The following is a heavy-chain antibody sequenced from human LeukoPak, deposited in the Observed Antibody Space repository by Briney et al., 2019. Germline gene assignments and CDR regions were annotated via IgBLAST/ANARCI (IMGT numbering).Heavy chain of an antibody. V-gene: IGHV3-23*01. D-gene: IGHD3-22*01. CDR2: ISGSGGST. CDR1: GFTFSSYA. J-gene: IGHJ4*02. CDR3: AKSPPTYYYDSSGYYLDY. Sequence: PGGSLRLSCAASGFTFSSYAMSWVRHAPGKGLEWVSAISGSGGSTYYADSVKGRFTISRDNSKNTLYLKMNSLRAEDTAVYYCAKSPPTYYYDSSGYYLDYWGQGTLVTVSS.